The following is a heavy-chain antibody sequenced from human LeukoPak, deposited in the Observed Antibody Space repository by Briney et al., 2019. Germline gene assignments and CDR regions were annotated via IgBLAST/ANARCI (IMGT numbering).Heavy chain of an antibody. V-gene: IGHV3-48*03. CDR2: MSTRGTI. Sequence: GGSLRLSCAASGFTFSSYEMNWVRQAPGKGLEWVSYMSTRGTIYYADSVKGRFTISRDNAKNSLFLQMSSLRDEDTAIYYCARGRVDWGQGTLVTVSS. J-gene: IGHJ4*02. CDR3: ARGRVD. CDR1: GFTFSSYE.